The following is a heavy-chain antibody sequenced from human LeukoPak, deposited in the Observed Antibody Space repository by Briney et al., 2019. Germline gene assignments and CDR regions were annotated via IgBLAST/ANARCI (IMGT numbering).Heavy chain of an antibody. J-gene: IGHJ4*02. CDR3: ARSWELRGYFDY. Sequence: GGSLRLSCAASGFTFSSYSMNCVRQAPGKGLEWVSSISSSSSYIYYADSVKGRFTISRDNAKNSLYLQMNSLRAEDTAVYYCARSWELRGYFDYWGQGTLVTVSS. CDR1: GFTFSSYS. CDR2: ISSSSSYI. V-gene: IGHV3-21*01. D-gene: IGHD1-26*01.